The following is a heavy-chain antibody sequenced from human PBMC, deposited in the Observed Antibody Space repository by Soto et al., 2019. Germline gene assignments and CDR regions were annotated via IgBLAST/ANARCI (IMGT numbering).Heavy chain of an antibody. V-gene: IGHV4-30-2*01. D-gene: IGHD3-10*01. CDR3: ASRYGSGKYYFDF. Sequence: SETLSLTCAVSGGSISSGGYSWSWIRQPPGKGLEWIGYIYHSGSTYYNPSLESRVTVSVDTSKNQFTLKLTSVTAADTAVYYCASRYGSGKYYFDFWGQGTPVTVSS. CDR2: IYHSGST. CDR1: GGSISSGGYS. J-gene: IGHJ4*02.